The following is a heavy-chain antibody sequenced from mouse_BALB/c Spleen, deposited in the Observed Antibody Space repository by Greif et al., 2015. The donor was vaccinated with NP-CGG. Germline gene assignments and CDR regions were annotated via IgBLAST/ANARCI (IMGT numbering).Heavy chain of an antibody. CDR1: GYTFTSCW. D-gene: IGHD2-3*01. V-gene: IGHV1-7*01. CDR3: ARSDGYFDY. Sequence: VQLQQSGAELAKPGASVKMSCKASGYTFTSCWMHWVKQRPGQGLEWIGYINPSTGYTEYNQKFKDKATLTADKSSSTAYMQLSSLTSEDSAVYYCARSDGYFDYWGQGTTLTVSS. J-gene: IGHJ2*01. CDR2: INPSTGYT.